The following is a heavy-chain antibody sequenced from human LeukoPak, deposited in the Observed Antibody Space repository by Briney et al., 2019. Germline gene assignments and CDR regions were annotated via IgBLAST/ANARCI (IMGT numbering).Heavy chain of an antibody. CDR3: ARDGESYSSSWYYNWFDP. V-gene: IGHV4-61*02. D-gene: IGHD6-13*01. J-gene: IGHJ5*02. CDR1: GGSISSGSYY. Sequence: PSQTLSLTCTVSGGSISSGSYYWSWIRQPAVKGLEWIGRIYTSGSTNYNPSLKSRVTISVDTSKNQFSLKLSSVTAADTAVYYCARDGESYSSSWYYNWFDPWGQGTLVTVSS. CDR2: IYTSGST.